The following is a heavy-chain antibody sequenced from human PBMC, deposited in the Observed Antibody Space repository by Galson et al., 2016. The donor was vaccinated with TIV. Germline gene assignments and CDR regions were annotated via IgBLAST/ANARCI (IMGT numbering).Heavy chain of an antibody. V-gene: IGHV5-51*03. CDR2: IFPGDSDT. CDR1: GYRFSHSW. J-gene: IGHJ2*01. Sequence: QSGAEVKKPGGSLKISCKTSGYRFSHSWIGWVRQMPGKGLEWMGIIFPGDSDTRYSPSFQGQVIISVDRSINTAYLQWSSLKASDTAIYYCARPPRTTVVRRYYYFDLWGRGTLIPVSS. D-gene: IGHD4-23*01. CDR3: ARPPRTTVVRRYYYFDL.